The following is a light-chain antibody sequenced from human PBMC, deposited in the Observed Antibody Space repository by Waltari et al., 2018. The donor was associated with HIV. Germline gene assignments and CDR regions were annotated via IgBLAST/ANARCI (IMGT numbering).Light chain of an antibody. CDR2: DAS. Sequence: DIQMTQSPSYLSAFVEDRVPITCKASQDITNFLNWYQQKPGEAPKLLIYDASNLKPGAPSRFSGGEFGTQFTFTITSLQPECIGTYYCQQDDDVPVTFGQGTKLE. J-gene: IGKJ2*01. CDR3: QQDDDVPVT. CDR1: QDITNF. V-gene: IGKV1-33*01.